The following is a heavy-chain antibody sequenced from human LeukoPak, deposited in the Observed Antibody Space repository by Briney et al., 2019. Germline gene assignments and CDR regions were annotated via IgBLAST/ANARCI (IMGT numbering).Heavy chain of an antibody. CDR1: GFTFDDYA. CDR3: AKDMRRGIAVAGLDY. V-gene: IGHV3-9*01. D-gene: IGHD6-19*01. Sequence: GGSLRLSCAASGFTFDDYAMHWVRQAPGKGLEWVSGISWNSGSIGYADSVKGRFTISRDNAKNSLYLQMNSLRAEDTALYYCAKDMRRGIAVAGLDYWGQGILVTVSS. CDR2: ISWNSGSI. J-gene: IGHJ4*02.